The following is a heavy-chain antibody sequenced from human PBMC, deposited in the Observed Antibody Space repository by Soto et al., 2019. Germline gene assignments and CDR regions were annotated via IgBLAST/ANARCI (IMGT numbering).Heavy chain of an antibody. V-gene: IGHV3-73*01. J-gene: IGHJ4*02. Sequence: GGSLRLSCAASGFTFSGSAMHWVRQASGKGLEWVGRIRSKANSYATAYAASVKGRFTISRDDSKNTAYLQMNSLKTEDTAVYYCTRPISGSYTDFNFDYWGQGT. D-gene: IGHD1-26*01. CDR1: GFTFSGSA. CDR2: IRSKANSYAT. CDR3: TRPISGSYTDFNFDY.